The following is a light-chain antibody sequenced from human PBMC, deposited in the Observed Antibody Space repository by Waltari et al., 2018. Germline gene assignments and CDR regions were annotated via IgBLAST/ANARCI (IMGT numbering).Light chain of an antibody. CDR3: QHYNAYRT. Sequence: MTESPSTLSASVGDRVIITCRASQSISTWLGLGDLKRGKAPKLLIFAASSLQTGVPSRFSGSGSGTEFTLTINSLQPDDFATYYCQHYNAYRTFGQGTKVEIK. CDR1: QSISTW. CDR2: AAS. V-gene: IGKV1-5*01. J-gene: IGKJ1*01.